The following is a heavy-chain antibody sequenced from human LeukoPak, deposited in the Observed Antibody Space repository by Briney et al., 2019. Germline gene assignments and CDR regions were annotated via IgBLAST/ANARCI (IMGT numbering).Heavy chain of an antibody. V-gene: IGHV3-23*01. D-gene: IGHD2-2*01. CDR1: GFTFSSYA. CDR3: AKEEGIVVVPAAMRVDY. CDR2: ISGSGGST. J-gene: IGHJ4*02. Sequence: GGSLRLSCAASGFTFSSYAMSWVRQAPGKGLEWVSAISGSGGSTHYADSVKGRFTISRDNSKNTLYLQMNSLRAEGTAVYYCAKEEGIVVVPAAMRVDYWGQGTLVTVSS.